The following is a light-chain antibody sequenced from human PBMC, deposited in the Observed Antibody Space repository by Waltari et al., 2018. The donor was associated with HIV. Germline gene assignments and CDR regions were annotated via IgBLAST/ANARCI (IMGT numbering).Light chain of an antibody. V-gene: IGLV2-14*02. CDR3: ASYTSFSTVL. CDR2: EGN. Sequence: QSALNQPASASGSPGQSIPISCTASRSDVGSYRLVCWYQHHPRKAPKLMIYEGNKRPAGVSNRFSGSKSGNTASLTISGLQAEDEADYYCASYTSFSTVLFGGGTKLTVL. J-gene: IGLJ2*01. CDR1: RSDVGSYRL.